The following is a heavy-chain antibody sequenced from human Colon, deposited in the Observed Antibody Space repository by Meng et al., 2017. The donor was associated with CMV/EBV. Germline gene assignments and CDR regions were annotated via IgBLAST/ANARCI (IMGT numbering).Heavy chain of an antibody. D-gene: IGHD4/OR15-4a*01. CDR2: ISHEGSRT. V-gene: IGHV3-74*03. Sequence: GESLKISCTGSGFTFSGYWMHWVRQSPEKGLMWVARISHEGSRTMYADSVKGRFTVSRDNARNALYLQMSSLRDDDTAVYYCARDRLGDNDYVFDQWGQGMMVIVSS. J-gene: IGHJ4*02. CDR1: GFTFSGYW. CDR3: ARDRLGDNDYVFDQ.